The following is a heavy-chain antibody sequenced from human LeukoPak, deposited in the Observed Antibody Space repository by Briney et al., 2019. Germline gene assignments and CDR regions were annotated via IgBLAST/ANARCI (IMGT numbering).Heavy chain of an antibody. CDR2: INPSGGT. V-gene: IGHV4-34*01. D-gene: IGHD5-18*01. Sequence: KPSETLSLTCVVYGGSFSDYSWSWIRQPPGKGLEWIGEINPSGGTNHNPSLMSRVSTSVDTSKNQISLRVSSVTAADTAVYYCARVGYSFNDWSRTGLGAYPTKYYYYMDVWGKGTTVTVSS. CDR3: ARVGYSFNDWSRTGLGAYPTKYYYYMDV. CDR1: GGSFSDYS. J-gene: IGHJ6*03.